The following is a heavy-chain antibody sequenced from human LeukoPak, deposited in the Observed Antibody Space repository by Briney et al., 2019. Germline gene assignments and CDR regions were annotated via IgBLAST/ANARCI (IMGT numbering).Heavy chain of an antibody. Sequence: PSETLSLTCTVSGGSISSGSYYWSWIRQPAGKGLEWIGRIYTSGSTNYNPSLKSRVTISVDTSKNQFSLKLSSVTAADTAVYYCARSEYQLHFYYYYYMDVWGKGTTVTISS. CDR1: GGSISSGSYY. J-gene: IGHJ6*03. CDR3: ARSEYQLHFYYYYYMDV. D-gene: IGHD2-2*01. CDR2: IYTSGST. V-gene: IGHV4-61*02.